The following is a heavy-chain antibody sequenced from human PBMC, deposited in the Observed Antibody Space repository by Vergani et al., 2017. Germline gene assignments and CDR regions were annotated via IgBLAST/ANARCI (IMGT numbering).Heavy chain of an antibody. J-gene: IGHJ6*02. Sequence: QVQLVQSGAEVKKPGSSVKVSCKASGGTFSSYAISWVRQAPGQGREWMGRIIPIFGTANYAQKFQGRVTITADESTSTAYMELSSLRSEDTAVYYFARDRGDGDNSDYYYGMDVWGQGTTVTVSS. CDR2: IIPIFGTA. CDR1: GGTFSSYA. CDR3: ARDRGDGDNSDYYYGMDV. D-gene: IGHD5-24*01. V-gene: IGHV1-69*18.